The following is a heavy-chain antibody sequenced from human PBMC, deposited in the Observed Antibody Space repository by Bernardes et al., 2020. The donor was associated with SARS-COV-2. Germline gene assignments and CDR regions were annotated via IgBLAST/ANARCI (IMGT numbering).Heavy chain of an antibody. CDR1: GFSFSSYW. CDR2: IKQDGSEK. V-gene: IGHV3-7*03. D-gene: IGHD4-17*01. J-gene: IGHJ6*02. CDR3: ARDRTLTTKIYYGMDV. Sequence: GGSLRLSCAASGFSFSSYWMSWVRQAPGKGLEWVANIKQDGSEKLYVDSVKGRFTVSRDNAKNSLYLQMKSLRAEDTAVYYCARDRTLTTKIYYGMDVWGQGTTVTVSS.